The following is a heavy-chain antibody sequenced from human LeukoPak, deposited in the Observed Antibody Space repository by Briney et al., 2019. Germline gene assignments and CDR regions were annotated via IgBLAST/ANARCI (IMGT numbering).Heavy chain of an antibody. CDR3: ARDLYSIVVVVAATPAAFDI. CDR1: GFTFSSNS. V-gene: IGHV3-21*01. D-gene: IGHD2-15*01. CDR2: ISSSSSDI. J-gene: IGHJ3*02. Sequence: GGTLSLSCAASGFTFSSNSMNWVRQAPGKGLGWGSSISSSSSDIYYADSVKGRFTISRDNAKNSLYLQMNSLRAEDTAVYYCARDLYSIVVVVAATPAAFDIWGQGTMVTVSS.